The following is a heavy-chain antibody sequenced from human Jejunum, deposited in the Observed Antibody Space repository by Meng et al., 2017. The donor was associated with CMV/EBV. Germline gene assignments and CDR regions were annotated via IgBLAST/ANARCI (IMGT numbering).Heavy chain of an antibody. CDR3: ARGTMTTNFEY. D-gene: IGHD4-17*01. Sequence: EVQLEGSGECLIQPGGSLRLSRRGSGINVSSNYMTWVRQAPGKGLEWVSVLYNGGSTHYADSVKGRFTISRDNSRNTLYLQMTSLRAEDTAVYYCARGTMTTNFEYWGQGTLVTVSS. J-gene: IGHJ4*02. V-gene: IGHV3-53*01. CDR2: LYNGGST. CDR1: GINVSSNY.